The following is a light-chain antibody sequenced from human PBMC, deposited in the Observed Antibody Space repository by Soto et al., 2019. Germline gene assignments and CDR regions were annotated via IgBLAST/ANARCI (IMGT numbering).Light chain of an antibody. J-gene: IGKJ4*01. CDR1: QSINIW. CDR2: DAS. Sequence: DIQMTQSPSTLSASVGDRVTITCRASQSINIWLAWYQQKPGKAPKLLSYDASSLQSGVPSRFRDSTSGTEFTLTFSSLQPDDFATYYCQQYNSYSRSFGGGTKVEIK. V-gene: IGKV1-5*01. CDR3: QQYNSYSRS.